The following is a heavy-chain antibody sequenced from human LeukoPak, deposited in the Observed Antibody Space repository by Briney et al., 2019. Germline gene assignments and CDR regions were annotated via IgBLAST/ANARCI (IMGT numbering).Heavy chain of an antibody. CDR1: GYSFTSYW. J-gene: IGHJ3*02. CDR2: TYPSDSDT. V-gene: IGHV5-51*01. Sequence: GEPLKISCKGSGYSFTSYWIGWVRQMPGKGLEWMGITYPSDSDTRYSPSFQGQVTISADKSISTAYLQWSSLKASDTAMYYCARRGLRNAFDIWGQGTMVTVSS. D-gene: IGHD4-17*01. CDR3: ARRGLRNAFDI.